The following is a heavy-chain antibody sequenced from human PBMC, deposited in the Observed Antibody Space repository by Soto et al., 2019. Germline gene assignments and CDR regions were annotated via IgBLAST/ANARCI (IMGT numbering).Heavy chain of an antibody. Sequence: ASVKVSCKASGYTFTSYGISWVRQAPGQGLEWMGWISAYNGNTNYAQKLQGRVTMTTDTSTSAAYMELRSLRSDDTAVYYCAAAYYYDSSGYYPFDYWGQGTLVTVSS. CDR2: ISAYNGNT. V-gene: IGHV1-18*04. CDR1: GYTFTSYG. D-gene: IGHD3-22*01. CDR3: AAAYYYDSSGYYPFDY. J-gene: IGHJ4*02.